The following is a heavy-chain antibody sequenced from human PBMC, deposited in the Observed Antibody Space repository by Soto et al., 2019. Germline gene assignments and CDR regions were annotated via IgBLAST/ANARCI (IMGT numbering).Heavy chain of an antibody. Sequence: GGSLRLSCAASGFTFSSYSMNWVRQAPGKGLEWASSISSSSSYIYYADSVKGRFTISRDNAKNSLYLQMNSLRAEDTAVYYCARDQQWLVRGFDYWGQGTLVTVSS. J-gene: IGHJ4*02. D-gene: IGHD6-19*01. CDR3: ARDQQWLVRGFDY. CDR1: GFTFSSYS. CDR2: ISSSSSYI. V-gene: IGHV3-21*01.